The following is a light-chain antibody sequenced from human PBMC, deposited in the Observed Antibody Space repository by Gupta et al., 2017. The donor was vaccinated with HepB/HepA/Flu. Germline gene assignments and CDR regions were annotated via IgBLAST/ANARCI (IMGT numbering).Light chain of an antibody. J-gene: IGKJ4*01. CDR3: KKYDNWVT. CDR1: EGIGRK. Sequence: EILVTQSRSTLAVPPGKRATLSCRCSEGIGRKLAWYQQKPGQPPRLLMSDSSTRVTGNPARFSGSVSGTEFTLTISCLQSEDFAVYDCKKYDNWVTFGGGTKVEI. V-gene: IGKV3-15*01. CDR2: DSS.